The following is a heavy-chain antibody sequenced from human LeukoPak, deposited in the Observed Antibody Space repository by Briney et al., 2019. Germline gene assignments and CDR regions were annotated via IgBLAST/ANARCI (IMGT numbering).Heavy chain of an antibody. CDR3: ASASKTTVTLDY. Sequence: PSVKVSCKASEPTFSMYATSRVRQAPGQGLECRGGILPIFGTATYAQKFGGRVTITADESTSKAYMERSSLRSEDTAVYYCASASKTTVTLDYWGQGTLVTVSS. CDR2: ILPIFGTA. V-gene: IGHV1-69*13. J-gene: IGHJ4*02. CDR1: EPTFSMYA. D-gene: IGHD4-17*01.